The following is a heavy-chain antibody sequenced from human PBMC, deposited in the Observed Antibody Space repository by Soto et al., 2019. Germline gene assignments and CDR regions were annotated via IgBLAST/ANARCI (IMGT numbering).Heavy chain of an antibody. CDR3: AKRKDSSGYYYFDY. V-gene: IGHV3-23*01. Sequence: PGGSLRLSCAASGFTFSNYAMSWVRQAPGKGLEWVSAISGSGGSTYYADSVKGRFTISRDNSKNTLDLQMNSLRAEDTAVYYCAKRKDSSGYYYFDYWGQGTLVTVSS. CDR2: ISGSGGST. J-gene: IGHJ4*02. D-gene: IGHD3-22*01. CDR1: GFTFSNYA.